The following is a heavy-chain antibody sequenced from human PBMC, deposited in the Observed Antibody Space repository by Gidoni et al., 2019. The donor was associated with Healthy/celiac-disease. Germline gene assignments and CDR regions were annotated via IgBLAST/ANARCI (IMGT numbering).Heavy chain of an antibody. CDR1: GFTFSSYS. CDR3: ARGRASSTKRPYYFDY. Sequence: EVQLVESGGGLVKPGGALRLSCAASGFTFSSYSMNWVRQATGKGLEWVSSISSSSSYIYYADSVKGRFTISRDNAKNSLYLQMNSLRAEDTAVYYCARGRASSTKRPYYFDYWGQGTLVTVSS. D-gene: IGHD2-2*01. CDR2: ISSSSSYI. J-gene: IGHJ4*02. V-gene: IGHV3-21*01.